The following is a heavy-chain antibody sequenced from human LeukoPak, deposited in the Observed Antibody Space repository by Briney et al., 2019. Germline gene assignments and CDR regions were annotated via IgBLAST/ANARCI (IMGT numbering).Heavy chain of an antibody. CDR3: ARRPPPYSSSWFYYYYMDV. Sequence: PSETLSLTCAVYGGSFSGYYWSWIRQPPGKGLEWIGEINHSGSTNYNPSLKSRVTISVDTSKNQFSLKLSSVTAADTAVYYCARRPPPYSSSWFYYYYMDVWGKGNTVTVSS. CDR1: GGSFSGYY. J-gene: IGHJ6*03. CDR2: INHSGST. D-gene: IGHD6-13*01. V-gene: IGHV4-34*01.